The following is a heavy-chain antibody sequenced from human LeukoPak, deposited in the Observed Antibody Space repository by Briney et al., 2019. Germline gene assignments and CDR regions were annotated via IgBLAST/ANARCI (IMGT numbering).Heavy chain of an antibody. CDR2: MNPNSGNT. Sequence: ASVKVSCKASGYTFTSYDINWVRLATGQGLEWMGWMNPNSGNTGYVQKFQGRVTITRNTSITTTYMELSSLRSEDTAVYYCARRSAYGSGSYYVDYWGQGTLVTVSS. D-gene: IGHD3-10*01. J-gene: IGHJ4*02. CDR3: ARRSAYGSGSYYVDY. V-gene: IGHV1-8*03. CDR1: GYTFTSYD.